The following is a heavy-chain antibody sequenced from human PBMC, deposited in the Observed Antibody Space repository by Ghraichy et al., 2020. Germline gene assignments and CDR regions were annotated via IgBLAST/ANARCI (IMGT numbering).Heavy chain of an antibody. D-gene: IGHD3-3*01. CDR2: ISGSGGST. J-gene: IGHJ6*02. CDR1: GFTFSSYA. CDR3: ANVMGRSRFLEWLSDYYYGMDV. Sequence: GGSLRLSCAASGFTFSSYAMSWVRQAPGKGLEWVSAISGSGGSTYYADSVKGRFTISRDNSKKTLYLQMNSLRAEDTAVYYCANVMGRSRFLEWLSDYYYGMDVWGQGTTVTVSS. V-gene: IGHV3-23*01.